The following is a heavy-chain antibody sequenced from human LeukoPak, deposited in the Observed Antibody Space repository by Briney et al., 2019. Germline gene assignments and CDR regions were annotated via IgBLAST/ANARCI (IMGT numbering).Heavy chain of an antibody. V-gene: IGHV1-8*02. J-gene: IGHJ4*02. Sequence: ASVKVSCEAPGYTFTSYAMNWVRQATGQGLEWMGWMNPNSGNTGYAQKFQGRVTMTRNTSISTAYMELSSLRSEDTAVYYCARVYDSGSYSCPHWGQGTLVTVSS. CDR2: MNPNSGNT. CDR3: ARVYDSGSYSCPH. D-gene: IGHD3-10*01. CDR1: GYTFTSYA.